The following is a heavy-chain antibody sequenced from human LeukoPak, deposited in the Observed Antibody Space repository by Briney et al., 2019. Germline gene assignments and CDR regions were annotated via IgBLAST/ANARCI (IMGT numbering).Heavy chain of an antibody. V-gene: IGHV1-45*02. CDR1: GYTFTYRY. CDR2: ITPFKGNT. Sequence: SVKDSCKASGYTFTYRYLHWVRQAPGQALEWVGWITPFKGNTNYAQQFQDRDTITRDRPRNTVYMELNSLRFEDTAMYYCARSPFSGDDDAFDIWGQGTMVTVSS. J-gene: IGHJ3*02. D-gene: IGHD5-12*01. CDR3: ARSPFSGDDDAFDI.